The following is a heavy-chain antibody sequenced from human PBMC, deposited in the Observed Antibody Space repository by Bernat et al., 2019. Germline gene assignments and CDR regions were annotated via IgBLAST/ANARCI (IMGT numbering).Heavy chain of an antibody. V-gene: IGHV3-66*01. CDR3: ARDDGSGGPFDY. CDR2: ISSGGST. D-gene: IGHD3-10*01. CDR1: GFSVSDNY. Sequence: EVQLVESGGGLVQLGGSLRLSCAVSGFSVSDNYMNWVRQAPGKGLEWVSLISSGGSTDYADSVKGRFTVSRDNPRNTLYLQLNSLRDEDTAVYYCARDDGSGGPFDYWGPGTLVTVSS. J-gene: IGHJ4*02.